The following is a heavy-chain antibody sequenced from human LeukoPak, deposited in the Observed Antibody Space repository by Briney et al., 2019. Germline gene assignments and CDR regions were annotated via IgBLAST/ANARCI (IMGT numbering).Heavy chain of an antibody. CDR3: VRSGYCYGGTCHSDAFDI. D-gene: IGHD2-15*01. Sequence: ASVMLSCKASGYTFTSYGISWVRQAPGQGLEWMGWISAYNGNTNFAQKLQGRTTMTTDTSTSTAYMELRSLRSDDTAVYYCVRSGYCYGGTCHSDAFDIWGQGTVVTVSS. CDR2: ISAYNGNT. V-gene: IGHV1-18*01. J-gene: IGHJ3*02. CDR1: GYTFTSYG.